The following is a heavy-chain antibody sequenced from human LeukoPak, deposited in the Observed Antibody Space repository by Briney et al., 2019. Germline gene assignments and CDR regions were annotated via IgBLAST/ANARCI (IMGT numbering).Heavy chain of an antibody. CDR2: ISGSGGST. CDR1: GFTSSSYD. V-gene: IGHV3-23*01. CDR3: ASIYSSGWNGVDAFDI. Sequence: GGSLRLSCAASGFTSSSYDISWVRQAPGKGLEWVSTISGSGGSTYYEDSVKGRFTISRDNSKNTLFLQMNSLRAEDTAEYYCASIYSSGWNGVDAFDIWGQGTMVTVSS. D-gene: IGHD6-19*01. J-gene: IGHJ3*02.